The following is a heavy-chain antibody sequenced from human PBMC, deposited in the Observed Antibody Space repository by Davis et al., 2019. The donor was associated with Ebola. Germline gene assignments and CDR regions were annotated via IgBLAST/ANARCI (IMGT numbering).Heavy chain of an antibody. Sequence: SVKVSCKASGGTFSSYAISWVRQAPGQGLEWMGGIIPIFGTANYAQKFQGRVTMTRDTSTSTVYMELSSLRSEDTAVYYCARDLRSGMDVWGQGTMVTVSS. V-gene: IGHV1-69*05. CDR3: ARDLRSGMDV. CDR2: IIPIFGTA. CDR1: GGTFSSYA. J-gene: IGHJ6*02.